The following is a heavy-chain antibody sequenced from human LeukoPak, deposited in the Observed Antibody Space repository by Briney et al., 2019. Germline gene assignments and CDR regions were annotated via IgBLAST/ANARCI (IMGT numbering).Heavy chain of an antibody. Sequence: PGRSLRLSCTASGFTFGDYAMSWFRRAPGMGLEWVGFIRSKAYGGTTEYAASVKGRFTISRDDSKSIAYLQMNSLKTEDTAVYYCTRDRSWFGELYSNWFDPWGQGTLVTVSS. J-gene: IGHJ5*02. CDR2: IRSKAYGGTT. CDR1: GFTFGDYA. CDR3: TRDRSWFGELYSNWFDP. D-gene: IGHD3-10*01. V-gene: IGHV3-49*03.